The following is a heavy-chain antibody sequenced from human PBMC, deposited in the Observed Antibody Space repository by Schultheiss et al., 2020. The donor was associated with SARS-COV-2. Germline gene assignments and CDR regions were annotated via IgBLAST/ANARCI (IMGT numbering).Heavy chain of an antibody. D-gene: IGHD5-18*01. Sequence: GESLKISCKGSGYSFTNYWIGWVRQMPGKGLEWMGIIYPGDSDTRDSPSFQGQVTISADKSIRDAYLQWSSLKASDTAMYYCARTAYSYGRDAFDIWGQGTMVTVSS. J-gene: IGHJ3*02. CDR3: ARTAYSYGRDAFDI. CDR2: IYPGDSDT. CDR1: GYSFTNYW. V-gene: IGHV5-51*01.